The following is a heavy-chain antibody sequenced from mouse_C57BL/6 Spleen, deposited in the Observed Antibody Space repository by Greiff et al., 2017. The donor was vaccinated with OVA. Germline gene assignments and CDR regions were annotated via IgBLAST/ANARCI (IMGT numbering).Heavy chain of an antibody. CDR3: ARGDDGYIYWYFDV. D-gene: IGHD2-3*01. V-gene: IGHV1-55*01. CDR2: IYPGSGST. J-gene: IGHJ1*03. Sequence: QVQLQQPGAELVKPGASVKMSCKASGYTFTSYWITWVKQRPGQGLEWIGDIYPGSGSTNYNEKFKSKATLTVDTSSSTAYMQLSSLTSEDSAVYDCARGDDGYIYWYFDVWGTGTTVTVSS. CDR1: GYTFTSYW.